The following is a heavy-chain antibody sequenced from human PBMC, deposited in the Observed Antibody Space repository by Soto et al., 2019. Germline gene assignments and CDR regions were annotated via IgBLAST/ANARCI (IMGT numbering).Heavy chain of an antibody. D-gene: IGHD6-13*01. J-gene: IGHJ6*02. CDR3: ARAGTQSHYYYGMDV. CDR2: IYYSGST. V-gene: IGHV4-31*03. Sequence: SETLSLTCTVSGGSISSGGYYWSWIRQHPGKGLEWIGYIYYSGSTYYNPSLKSRVTISVDTSKNQFSLKLSSVTAADTAVYYCARAGTQSHYYYGMDVWGQGTTVTVSS. CDR1: GGSISSGGYY.